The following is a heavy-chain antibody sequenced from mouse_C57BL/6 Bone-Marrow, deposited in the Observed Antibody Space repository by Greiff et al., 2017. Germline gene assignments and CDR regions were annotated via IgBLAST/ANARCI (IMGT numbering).Heavy chain of an antibody. J-gene: IGHJ4*01. D-gene: IGHD2-4*01. CDR3: TTERYYDYDAELYYYAMDY. CDR2: IDPEDGDT. V-gene: IGHV14-1*01. CDR1: GFNIKDYY. Sequence: EVKLLESGAELVRPGASVKLSCTASGFNIKDYYMHWVKQRPEQGLEWIGRIDPEDGDTEYAPKFQGKATMTADTSSNTAYLQLSSLTSEDTAVYYCTTERYYDYDAELYYYAMDYCGQGTSVTVSS.